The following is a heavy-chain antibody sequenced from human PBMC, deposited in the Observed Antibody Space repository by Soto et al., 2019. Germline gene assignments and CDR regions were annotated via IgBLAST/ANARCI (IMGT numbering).Heavy chain of an antibody. V-gene: IGHV3-21*01. J-gene: IGHJ6*02. CDR3: ADCSGGSCSGYGMDV. D-gene: IGHD2-15*01. CDR2: ISSSSSYI. CDR1: GFIFSSYS. Sequence: GGSLRLSCAASGFIFSSYSMNWVRQAPGKGLEWVSSISSSSSYIYYADSVKGRFTISRDNAKNSLYLQMNSLRAEDTAVYYCADCSGGSCSGYGMDVWGQGTTVTVSS.